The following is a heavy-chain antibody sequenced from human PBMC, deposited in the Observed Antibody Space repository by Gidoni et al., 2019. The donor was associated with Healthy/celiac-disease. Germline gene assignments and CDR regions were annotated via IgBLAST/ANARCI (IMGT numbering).Heavy chain of an antibody. CDR1: GFTFRRSA. CDR2: ISGSGGST. CDR3: AKDLGIAVAVPRVHYYYYMDV. J-gene: IGHJ6*03. V-gene: IGHV3-23*04. Sequence: EVQLVESGGGLVQPGGSLRLSCAASGFTFRRSAMSWVRQAPGKGLEWVSAISGSGGSTYYADSVKGRFTISRDNSKNTLYLQMNSLRAEDTAVYYCAKDLGIAVAVPRVHYYYYMDVWGKGTTVTVSS. D-gene: IGHD6-19*01.